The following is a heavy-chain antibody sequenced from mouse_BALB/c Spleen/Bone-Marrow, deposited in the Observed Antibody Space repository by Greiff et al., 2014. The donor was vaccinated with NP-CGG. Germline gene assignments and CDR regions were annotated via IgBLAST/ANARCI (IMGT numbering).Heavy chain of an antibody. V-gene: IGHV1-37*01. CDR2: INPFNGDT. CDR1: GYSLTGYF. CDR3: GRWGDGYYYAMDY. D-gene: IGHD2-3*01. Sequence: EVQLQQSGPDLVKPGASVKLSCKASGYSLTGYFLNWVRQSHGKSLEWIGRINPFNGDTFYNQKFKGKATLTVDKSSTTAHMELLSLTSEDSAVYYCGRWGDGYYYAMDYWGQGTSVTVSS. J-gene: IGHJ4*01.